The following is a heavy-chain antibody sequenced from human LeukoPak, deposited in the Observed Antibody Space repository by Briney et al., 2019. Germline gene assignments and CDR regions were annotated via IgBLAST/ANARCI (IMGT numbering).Heavy chain of an antibody. CDR1: GGSIGSGDYY. Sequence: PSQTLSLTCTVSGGSIGSGDYYWSWIRQPPGKGLEWIWYIYYNGSTYYNPSLKSRVTISVDTSKNQFSLKLSSVTAADTAVYYCAREPYDILTGYPSRWFDPWGKGTLVTVSS. J-gene: IGHJ5*02. CDR2: IYYNGST. V-gene: IGHV4-30-4*01. CDR3: AREPYDILTGYPSRWFDP. D-gene: IGHD3-9*01.